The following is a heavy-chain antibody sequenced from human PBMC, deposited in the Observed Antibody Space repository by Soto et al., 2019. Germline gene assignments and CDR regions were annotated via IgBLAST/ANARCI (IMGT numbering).Heavy chain of an antibody. CDR3: TRSPSNYDTLTGYYFDFDY. D-gene: IGHD3-9*01. J-gene: IGHJ4*02. CDR1: GYSFNGYW. V-gene: IGHV5-51*01. CDR2: IYAGDSDT. Sequence: PGESLKISCKGTGYSFNGYWIAWVRRMPGKGLEWMGIIYAGDSDTRYNPSFQGQVTISADKSTNTAYLQWSSLKASDTAMYYCTRSPSNYDTLTGYYFDFDYWGQGAQVTVSS.